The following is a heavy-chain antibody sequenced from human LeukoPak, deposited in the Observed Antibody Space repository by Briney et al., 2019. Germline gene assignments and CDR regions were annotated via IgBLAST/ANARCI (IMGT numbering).Heavy chain of an antibody. Sequence: GASVKVSCKASGYTVTGYYMHWVRQAPGQGLEWMGWINPNSGGTNYAQKFQGRVTMTRDTSISTAYMELSRLRSDDTAVYYCARDPREVYYGMDVWGQGTTVTVSS. J-gene: IGHJ6*02. CDR3: ARDPREVYYGMDV. CDR2: INPNSGGT. CDR1: GYTVTGYY. V-gene: IGHV1-2*02.